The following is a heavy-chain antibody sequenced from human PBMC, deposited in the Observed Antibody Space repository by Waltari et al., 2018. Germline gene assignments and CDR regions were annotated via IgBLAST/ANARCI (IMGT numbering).Heavy chain of an antibody. CDR2: ISSSRSYI. J-gene: IGHJ4*02. Sequence: EVQLVESGGGLVKPGGSLRLSCAASGFPFSSYSMNWVRQAPGRGLGWVSSISSSRSYISYADSVKGRFTISGDNAKNSLYLQMNSLSAEDTAVYYCASGTSDWGQGTLVTVSS. D-gene: IGHD1-7*01. CDR3: ASGTSD. V-gene: IGHV3-21*01. CDR1: GFPFSSYS.